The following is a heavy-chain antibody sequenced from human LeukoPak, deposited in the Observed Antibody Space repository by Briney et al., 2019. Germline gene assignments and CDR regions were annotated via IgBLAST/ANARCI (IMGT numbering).Heavy chain of an antibody. Sequence: PGRSLRLSCAASGFTFSSYAMHWVRQAPGKGLEWVAVISYDGSNKYYADSVKGRFTISRDNSKNTLYLQMNSLRAADTAVYYCAKMTGDWLGWPFDFWGHGTLVTVSS. V-gene: IGHV3-30-3*02. CDR3: AKMTGDWLGWPFDF. J-gene: IGHJ4*01. D-gene: IGHD3-9*01. CDR2: ISYDGSNK. CDR1: GFTFSSYA.